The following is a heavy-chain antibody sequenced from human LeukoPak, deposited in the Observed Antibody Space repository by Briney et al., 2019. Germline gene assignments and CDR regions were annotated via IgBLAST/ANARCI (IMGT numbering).Heavy chain of an antibody. CDR2: IIPIFGTA. CDR3: ASKRITMVRGVGFMETNWFDP. J-gene: IGHJ5*02. CDR1: GGTFSSYA. D-gene: IGHD3-10*01. V-gene: IGHV1-69*13. Sequence: SVTVSCKASGGTFSSYAISWVRQAPGQGLEWMGGIIPIFGTANYAQKFQGRVTITADESTSTAYMELSSLRSEDTAVYYCASKRITMVRGVGFMETNWFDPWGQGTLVTVSS.